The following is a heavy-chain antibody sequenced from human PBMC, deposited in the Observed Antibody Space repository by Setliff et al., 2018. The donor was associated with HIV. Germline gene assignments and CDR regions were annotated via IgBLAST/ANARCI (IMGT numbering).Heavy chain of an antibody. CDR2: IYPGDSDT. CDR3: ATWTRAETSENFQH. CDR1: GYSFTSYW. D-gene: IGHD4-17*01. J-gene: IGHJ1*01. Sequence: GESLKISCKASGYSFTSYWIGWVRQMPGKGLEWMGVIYPGDSDTRYSPSFQGQVTISADKSICTAYVQWSSLKASDTAMYYCATWTRAETSENFQHWGQGTLVTVSS. V-gene: IGHV5-51*01.